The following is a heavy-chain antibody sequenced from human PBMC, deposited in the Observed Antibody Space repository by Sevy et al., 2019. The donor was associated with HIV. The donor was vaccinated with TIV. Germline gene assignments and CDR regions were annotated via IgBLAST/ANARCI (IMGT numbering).Heavy chain of an antibody. J-gene: IGHJ5*01. Sequence: GGCLRLSCSASGFTFRSFSMHWVRQAPGKGLEWVAAIWYDGRTKQYADSVKVRFTISRDNSKSMLNLEMNSLRAEDTALYFCARDSARVIVPTAGFDSWGQGTVVTVSS. CDR3: ARDSARVIVPTAGFDS. D-gene: IGHD1-1*01. V-gene: IGHV3-33*01. CDR1: GFTFRSFS. CDR2: IWYDGRTK.